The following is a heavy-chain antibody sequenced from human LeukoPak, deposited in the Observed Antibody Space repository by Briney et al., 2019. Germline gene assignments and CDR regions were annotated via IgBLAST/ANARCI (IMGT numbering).Heavy chain of an antibody. CDR1: GYSFTSYW. J-gene: IGHJ4*02. Sequence: GESLKISCKGSGYSFTSYWIGWVRQMPGKGLEWMGIIYPGDSDTRYSPSFQGQVTISADKSISTAYLQWSSLKASDTAMYYCARGYCSSTSCYLFSGFDYWGQGTPVTVSS. CDR3: ARGYCSSTSCYLFSGFDY. CDR2: IYPGDSDT. D-gene: IGHD2-2*01. V-gene: IGHV5-51*01.